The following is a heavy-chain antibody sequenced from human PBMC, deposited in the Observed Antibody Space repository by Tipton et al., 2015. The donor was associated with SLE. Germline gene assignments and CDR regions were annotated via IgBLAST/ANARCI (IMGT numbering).Heavy chain of an antibody. CDR2: ISSSSSTI. V-gene: IGHV3-48*01. Sequence: SLRLSCAASGFTFSSYSMNWVRQAPGKGLEWVSYISSSSSTIYYADSVKGRFTISRDNAKNSLYLQMNSLRAEDTAVYYCAVTTGYYYYGMDVWGHGTTVTVSS. CDR3: AVTTGYYYYGMDV. CDR1: GFTFSSYS. D-gene: IGHD3-22*01. J-gene: IGHJ6*02.